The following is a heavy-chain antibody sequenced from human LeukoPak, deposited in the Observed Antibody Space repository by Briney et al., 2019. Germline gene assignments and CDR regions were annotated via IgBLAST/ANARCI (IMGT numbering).Heavy chain of an antibody. D-gene: IGHD3-22*01. V-gene: IGHV3-7*01. CDR2: TRQDGSEK. Sequence: GGSLRLSCAASGFTFSSYWMSWVRQAPGKGLEWVANTRQDGSEKYYVDSVKGRFTISRDNAKNSLYLQMNSLRAEDTAVYYCARSDSTYYYDSSGYYYGVDYWGQGTLVTVSS. CDR1: GFTFSSYW. J-gene: IGHJ4*02. CDR3: ARSDSTYYYDSSGYYYGVDY.